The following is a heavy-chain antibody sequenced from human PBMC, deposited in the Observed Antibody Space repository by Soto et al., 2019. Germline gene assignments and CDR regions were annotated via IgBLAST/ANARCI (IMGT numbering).Heavy chain of an antibody. CDR1: GVPINEYY. J-gene: IGHJ4*02. CDR3: ARRGFGELSYFDY. Sequence: QLQLQESGPGLVRPSETLSLTCTVSGVPINEYYWNCIRQTPGKGLEWIGYVSDSGNSNYNPSLKRRVTMSVDTSKNQFSLKMSSMTAADSAVYYCARRGFGELSYFDYWGQGTLVTVSS. D-gene: IGHD3-10*01. V-gene: IGHV4-59*01. CDR2: VSDSGNS.